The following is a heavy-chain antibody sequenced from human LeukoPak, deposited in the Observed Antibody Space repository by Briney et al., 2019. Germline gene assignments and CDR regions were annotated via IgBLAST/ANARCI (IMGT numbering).Heavy chain of an antibody. Sequence: PGGSLRLSCAASGFTFSSYSMNWVRQAPGKGLGWVSSISSSSSYIYYADSVKGRFTISRDNAKNSLYLQMNSLRAEDTAVYYCARDSFHYYDSSPVDYWGQGTLVTVSS. D-gene: IGHD3-22*01. CDR1: GFTFSSYS. V-gene: IGHV3-21*01. CDR2: ISSSSSYI. CDR3: ARDSFHYYDSSPVDY. J-gene: IGHJ4*02.